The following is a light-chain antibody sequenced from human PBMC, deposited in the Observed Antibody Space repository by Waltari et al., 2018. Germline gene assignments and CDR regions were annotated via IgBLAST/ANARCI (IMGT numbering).Light chain of an antibody. CDR2: DVS. Sequence: QSALTQPASVSGSPGPSITISCTGTRSDGGGHNYVPWSQQHPGKAPKLLIYDVSKRPSGVSNRFSGSKSGNTASLTISGLQAEDEADYYCSSYTSSSTLVFGGGTKLTVL. CDR1: RSDGGGHNY. J-gene: IGLJ3*02. V-gene: IGLV2-14*01. CDR3: SSYTSSSTLV.